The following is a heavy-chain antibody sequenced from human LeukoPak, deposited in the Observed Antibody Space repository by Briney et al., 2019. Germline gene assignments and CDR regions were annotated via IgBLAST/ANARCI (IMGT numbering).Heavy chain of an antibody. D-gene: IGHD5-18*01. J-gene: IGHJ4*02. CDR3: ARAGIGYSYGYLDY. CDR1: GGSISSSNW. V-gene: IGHV4-4*02. Sequence: SGTLSLTCAVSGGSISSSNWWSWVRQPPGKGLEWIGEIYHSGSINYNPSLASRVTISVDKSKNQFSLNLSSVTAADTAVYYCARAGIGYSYGYLDYWGQGTLVTVSS. CDR2: IYHSGSI.